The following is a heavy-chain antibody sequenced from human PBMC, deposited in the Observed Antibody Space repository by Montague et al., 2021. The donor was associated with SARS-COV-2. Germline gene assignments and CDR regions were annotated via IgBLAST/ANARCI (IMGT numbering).Heavy chain of an antibody. CDR3: ARDLSRYFDWLLSGYYYGMDV. J-gene: IGHJ6*02. V-gene: IGHV3-30*04. CDR1: GFTFSSYA. CDR2: ISYDGSNK. D-gene: IGHD3-9*01. Sequence: SLRLSCAASGFTFSSYAMHWVRQAPGKGLEWVAVISYDGSNKYYADSVKGRFTISRDNSKNTLYLQMNSLRAEDTAVYYCARDLSRYFDWLLSGYYYGMDVWGQGTTVTVSS.